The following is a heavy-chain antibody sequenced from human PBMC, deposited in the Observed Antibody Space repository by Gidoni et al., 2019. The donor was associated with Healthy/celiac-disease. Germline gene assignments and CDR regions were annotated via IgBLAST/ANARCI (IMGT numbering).Heavy chain of an antibody. CDR1: GGTFSSYA. D-gene: IGHD4-17*01. CDR2: IIPIFGTA. J-gene: IGHJ5*02. CDR3: ASSVPDDYGDYVWFDP. V-gene: IGHV1-69*01. Sequence: QVQLVQSGAEVKKPGSSVKVSCKASGGTFSSYAISWVLQALGQGLEWMGGIIPIFGTANYAQKFQGRVTITADESTSTAYMELSSLRSEDTAVYYCASSVPDDYGDYVWFDPWGQGTLVTVSS.